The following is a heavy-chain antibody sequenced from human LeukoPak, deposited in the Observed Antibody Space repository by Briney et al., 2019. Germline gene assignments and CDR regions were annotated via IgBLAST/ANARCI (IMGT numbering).Heavy chain of an antibody. D-gene: IGHD6-6*01. CDR2: INSDGSEG. Sequence: GGSLRLSCAASGFTFSNYWMSWSRQAPGKGLEWVASINSDGSEGYYADVVKGRFTISRDNAKNSLYLQINSLRAEDTAVYYCARSSYSSSSSVWGQGTMVTVSS. V-gene: IGHV3-7*03. CDR3: ARSSYSSSSSV. J-gene: IGHJ3*01. CDR1: GFTFSNYW.